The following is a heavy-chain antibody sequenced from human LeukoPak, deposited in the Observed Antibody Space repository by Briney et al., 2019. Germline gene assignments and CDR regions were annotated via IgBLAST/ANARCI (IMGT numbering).Heavy chain of an antibody. J-gene: IGHJ4*02. CDR3: ARGVGAFDY. V-gene: IGHV3-48*02. CDR2: ISGSGTTI. Sequence: GGSLRLSCAASGFTFSSYGLHWVRQAPGKGLEWVSYISGSGTTIYYADSVKGRFTISRDNAKKSLYLQMNSLRDDDTALYYCARGVGAFDYWGQGSLVTVSS. D-gene: IGHD1-26*01. CDR1: GFTFSSYG.